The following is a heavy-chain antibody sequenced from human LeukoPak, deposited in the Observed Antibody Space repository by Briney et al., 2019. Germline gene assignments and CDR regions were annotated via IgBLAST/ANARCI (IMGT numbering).Heavy chain of an antibody. CDR3: AKQYSSSRRGFDY. V-gene: IGHV3-23*01. Sequence: GGSLRLSCAASGFTFSSYAMSWARQAPGKGLEWVSAISGSGGSTYYADSVKGRFTISRDNSKNTLYLQMNSLRAEDTAVYYCAKQYSSSRRGFDYWGQGTLVTVSS. D-gene: IGHD6-6*01. CDR1: GFTFSSYA. CDR2: ISGSGGST. J-gene: IGHJ4*02.